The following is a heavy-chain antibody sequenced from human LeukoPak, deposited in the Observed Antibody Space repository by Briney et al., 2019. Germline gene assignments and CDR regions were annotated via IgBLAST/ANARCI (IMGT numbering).Heavy chain of an antibody. CDR3: ARTYHYYLDY. V-gene: IGHV3-11*01. D-gene: IGHD2-2*01. J-gene: IGHJ4*02. Sequence: SGGSLRLSCAASGFTFSDYYMSWLRQAPGKGVEGVSYISSSGSTIYYPDSVKGRFTISRDNAKNSLYLQMNSLRAEDTAVYYCARTYHYYLDYWGQGTLVTVSS. CDR2: ISSSGSTI. CDR1: GFTFSDYY.